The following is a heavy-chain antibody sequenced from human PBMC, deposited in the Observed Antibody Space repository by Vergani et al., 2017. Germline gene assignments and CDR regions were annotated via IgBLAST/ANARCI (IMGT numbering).Heavy chain of an antibody. CDR2: ISGSGGST. V-gene: IGHV3-23*01. J-gene: IGHJ3*02. CDR1: GFTFSSYA. Sequence: EVQLLESGGGLVQPGGSLRLSCAASGFTFSSYAMSWVRQAPGKGLEWVSAISGSGGSTYYADSVKGRFTISRDNSKNTLYLQMNSLRAEDTAVYYCAQCSGGSCYSSGPAFDIWGQGTMVTVSS. CDR3: AQCSGGSCYSSGPAFDI. D-gene: IGHD2-15*01.